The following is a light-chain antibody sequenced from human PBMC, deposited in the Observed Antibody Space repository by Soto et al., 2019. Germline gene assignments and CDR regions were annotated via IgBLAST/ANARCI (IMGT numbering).Light chain of an antibody. CDR2: DAS. V-gene: IGKV3-11*01. Sequence: EIVLTQSPGTLSSSPGERATLSCRASQSVSSYLAWYQQKPGQAPRLLIYDASNRATGIPARFSGSGSGTDFTLTSSSLEPEDFAVYYCQQRSNWPLTFGGGTKVDIK. J-gene: IGKJ4*01. CDR1: QSVSSY. CDR3: QQRSNWPLT.